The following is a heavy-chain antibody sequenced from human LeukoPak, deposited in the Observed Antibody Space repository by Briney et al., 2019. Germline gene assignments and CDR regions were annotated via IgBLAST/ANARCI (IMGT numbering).Heavy chain of an antibody. V-gene: IGHV4-59*01. J-gene: IGHJ4*02. D-gene: IGHD6-6*01. CDR1: GGSISSYY. Sequence: PSETLSLTCTVSGGSISSYYWSWIRQPPGKGLEWIGYIYYTGSTNYNPSLTSRVNISVDTSKNQFSLSLTSVTAADTAVYYCARWGSIAVARFDYWGQGTLVTVSS. CDR2: IYYTGST. CDR3: ARWGSIAVARFDY.